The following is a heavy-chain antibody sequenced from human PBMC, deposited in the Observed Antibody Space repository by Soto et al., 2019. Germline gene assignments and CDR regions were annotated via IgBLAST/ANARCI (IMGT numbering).Heavy chain of an antibody. CDR1: GCTFSSYA. J-gene: IGHJ4*02. V-gene: IGHV1-69*12. CDR2: LIPIFGTA. Sequence: QVQLVQSGAEVKKPGSSVKVSCKASGCTFSSYAIDWVRQAPGQGLEWMGGLIPIFGTADYAQKSQGRVTITADESTSPAYMELSSLRSEATAVYYCARGKTGGGWGYYFAYWGQGTLVTVSS. CDR3: ARGKTGGGWGYYFAY. D-gene: IGHD3-16*01.